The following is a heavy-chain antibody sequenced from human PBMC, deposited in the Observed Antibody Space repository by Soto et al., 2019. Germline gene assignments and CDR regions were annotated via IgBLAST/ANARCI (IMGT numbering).Heavy chain of an antibody. D-gene: IGHD3-3*01. CDR1: GYSFTSYW. V-gene: IGHV5-51*01. CDR2: IYPGDSDT. Sequence: GESLKISCKGSGYSFTSYWIGWVRQMPGKGLEWMGIIYPGDSDTRYSPSFQGQVTISADKSISTAYLQWSSLKASDTAMYYCARHLILDKDFWSGYHQGDYYYYYMDVWGKGTTVTVSS. CDR3: ARHLILDKDFWSGYHQGDYYYYYMDV. J-gene: IGHJ6*03.